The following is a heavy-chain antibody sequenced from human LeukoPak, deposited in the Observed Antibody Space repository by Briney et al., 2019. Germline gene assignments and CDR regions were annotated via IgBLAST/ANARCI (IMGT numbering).Heavy chain of an antibody. V-gene: IGHV3-7*01. J-gene: IGHJ4*02. D-gene: IGHD3-22*01. Sequence: GGSLRLSCAASGFTFSSYWMSWVRQAPGKGLEWVANIKQDGSEKYYVDSVKGRFTISRDNAKNSLYLQMNSLRAEDTAVYYCARETSITMIVVVITTAGYFDYWGQGTLVTASS. CDR2: IKQDGSEK. CDR3: ARETSITMIVVVITTAGYFDY. CDR1: GFTFSSYW.